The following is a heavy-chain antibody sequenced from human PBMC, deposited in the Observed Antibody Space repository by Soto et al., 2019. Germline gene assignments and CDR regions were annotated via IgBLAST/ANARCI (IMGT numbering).Heavy chain of an antibody. CDR3: ARADSGLVVADRRDYYYGMDV. CDR1: GGSFSGYY. D-gene: IGHD2-15*01. CDR2: INHSGST. J-gene: IGHJ6*02. V-gene: IGHV4-34*01. Sequence: SETLSLTCAVYGGSFSGYYWSWIRQPPGKGLEWIGEINHSGSTNYNPSLKSRVTISVDTSKNQFSLKLSSVTAADTAVYYCARADSGLVVADRRDYYYGMDVWGQGTTVTAP.